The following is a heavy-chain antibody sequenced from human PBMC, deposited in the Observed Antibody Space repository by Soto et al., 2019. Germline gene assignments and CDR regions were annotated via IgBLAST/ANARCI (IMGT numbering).Heavy chain of an antibody. CDR2: ISGSSGNA. J-gene: IGHJ4*02. CDR3: AREMAGLGGEYDY. D-gene: IGHD3-16*01. CDR1: GYTFTKHG. Sequence: QVQLVQSGAEVKNPGASVKVSCKTSGYTFTKHGVGWVRQAPGQGLEWMGWISGSSGNANYAEKVQGRITLTTDTSTSTAYIELRSLRSDETVLYYCAREMAGLGGEYDYWGQGTLVTVSS. V-gene: IGHV1-18*01.